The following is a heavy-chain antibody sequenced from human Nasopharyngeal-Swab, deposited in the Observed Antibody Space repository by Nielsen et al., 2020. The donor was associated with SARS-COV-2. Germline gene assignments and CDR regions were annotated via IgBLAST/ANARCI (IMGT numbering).Heavy chain of an antibody. V-gene: IGHV4-61*01. CDR2: IYYSGST. J-gene: IGHJ6*02. CDR1: GGSVSSGSYY. D-gene: IGHD3-3*01. Sequence: SETLSLTCTVSGGSVSSGSYYWSWIRQPPGKGLEWIGYIYYSGSTNYNPSLKSRVTISVDKSKNQFSLKLSSVTAADTAVYYCARGDFWSGYPPVYYGMDVWGQGTTVTVSS. CDR3: ARGDFWSGYPPVYYGMDV.